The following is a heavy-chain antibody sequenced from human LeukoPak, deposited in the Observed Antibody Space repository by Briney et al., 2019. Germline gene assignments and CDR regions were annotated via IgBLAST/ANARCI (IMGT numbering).Heavy chain of an antibody. D-gene: IGHD2-2*01. CDR2: IYYSGST. Sequence: SETLSLTCTVSGGSISSYYWSWIRQPPGKGLEWIGYIYYSGSTNYNPSLKSRVTISVDMSKNQFSLKLSSVTAADTAVYYCAADLLIRPIGPAALYYYMDVWGKGTTVTVSS. CDR3: AADLLIRPIGPAALYYYMDV. J-gene: IGHJ6*03. CDR1: GGSISSYY. V-gene: IGHV4-59*08.